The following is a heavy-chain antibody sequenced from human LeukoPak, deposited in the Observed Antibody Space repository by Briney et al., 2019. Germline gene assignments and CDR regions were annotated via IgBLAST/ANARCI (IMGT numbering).Heavy chain of an antibody. D-gene: IGHD5-24*01. Sequence: KPSETLSLTCTVSGGSISSYYWSWIRQPPGKGLEWIGYIYYSGSTNYNPSLKSRVTISVDTSKNQFSLKLSSVTAADTAVYYCVRVVLARDGYNYDYWGQGTLVTVSS. V-gene: IGHV4-59*12. CDR2: IYYSGST. J-gene: IGHJ4*02. CDR1: GGSISSYY. CDR3: VRVVLARDGYNYDY.